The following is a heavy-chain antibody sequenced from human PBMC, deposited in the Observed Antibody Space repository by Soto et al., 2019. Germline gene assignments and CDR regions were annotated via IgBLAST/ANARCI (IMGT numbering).Heavy chain of an antibody. CDR3: AREDYGDTPKDS. V-gene: IGHV1-18*01. Sequence: ASVKVSCKASGYTFTSYGISWVRQAPGQGLEWMGWISAYNGNTNYAQKLQGRVTMTTDTSTSTAYMELRSLRSDDTALYYCAREDYGDTPKDSWGQGPLVTVSS. CDR2: ISAYNGNT. D-gene: IGHD4-17*01. J-gene: IGHJ5*02. CDR1: GYTFTSYG.